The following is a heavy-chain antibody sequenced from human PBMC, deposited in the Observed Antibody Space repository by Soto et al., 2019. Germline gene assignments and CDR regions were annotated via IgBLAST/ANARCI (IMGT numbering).Heavy chain of an antibody. Sequence: GGSLRLSCAASGFTFSSYDMRWVRQATGKGLEWVSAIGTAGDTYYPGSVKGRFTISRENAKNSLYLQMNSLRAGDTAVYYCARDRIGRGSGSGSYYGLTYSYYYRMDVWVQGTTVTVTS. CDR2: IGTAGDT. CDR3: ARDRIGRGSGSGSYYGLTYSYYYRMDV. J-gene: IGHJ6*02. D-gene: IGHD3-10*01. CDR1: GFTFSSYD. V-gene: IGHV3-13*04.